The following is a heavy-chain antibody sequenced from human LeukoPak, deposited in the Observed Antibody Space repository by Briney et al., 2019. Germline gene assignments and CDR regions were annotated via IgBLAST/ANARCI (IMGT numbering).Heavy chain of an antibody. CDR2: IYHSGST. V-gene: IGHV4-38-2*02. J-gene: IGHJ4*02. CDR1: GYSINSGYH. CDR3: ARHRYCSSTSCYTVGYYFDY. Sequence: SETLSLTCIVSGYSINSGYHWGWIRQPPGKGLEWIGSIYHSGSTYYNPSLKSRVTISVDTSKNQFSLKLSSVTAADTAVYYCARHRYCSSTSCYTVGYYFDYWGQGTLVTVSS. D-gene: IGHD2-2*02.